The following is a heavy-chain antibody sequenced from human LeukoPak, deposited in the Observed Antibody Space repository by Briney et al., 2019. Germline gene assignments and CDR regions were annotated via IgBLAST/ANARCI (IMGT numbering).Heavy chain of an antibody. Sequence: SETLSLTCTVSSGSFDTYYWTWIRQPPGKGLEWIGYSGSTKYNPSLKSRLTISPDTSKRHFSLTLSSVPDADTAIYYCARTTRHYYGSGKNLTPWPAGLDVWGQGITVTVS. CDR3: ARTTRHYYGSGKNLTPWPAGLDV. CDR1: SGSFDTYY. D-gene: IGHD3-10*01. J-gene: IGHJ6*02. V-gene: IGHV4-59*01. CDR2: SGST.